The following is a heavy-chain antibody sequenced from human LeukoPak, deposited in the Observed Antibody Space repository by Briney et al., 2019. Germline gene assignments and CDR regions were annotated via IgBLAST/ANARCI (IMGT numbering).Heavy chain of an antibody. D-gene: IGHD3-22*01. CDR1: GFTFSGYS. CDR3: ARGAKRGIVVVIPNSFDY. CDR2: ISSGSTTI. J-gene: IGHJ4*02. Sequence: GGSLRLSCAASGFTFSGYSMNWVRQAPGKGLEWVSYISSGSTTIYYADSVKGRFTISRDNAKNSLYLQMNSLRAEDTAVYYCARGAKRGIVVVIPNSFDYWGQGTLVTVSS. V-gene: IGHV3-48*01.